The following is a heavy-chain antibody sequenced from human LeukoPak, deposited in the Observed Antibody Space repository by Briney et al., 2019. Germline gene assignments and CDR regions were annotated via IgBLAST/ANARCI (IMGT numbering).Heavy chain of an antibody. Sequence: SETLSLTCAVYGGSFSDYWWTWIRQSPGKGLEWIGEVNHSGRTNYNPSLKSRVSISVDRSKKQFSLKLTSVTAADTAVYYCARAKGDYWGQGTLVTVSS. CDR1: GGSFSDYW. V-gene: IGHV4-34*01. CDR3: ARAKGDY. CDR2: VNHSGRT. J-gene: IGHJ4*02.